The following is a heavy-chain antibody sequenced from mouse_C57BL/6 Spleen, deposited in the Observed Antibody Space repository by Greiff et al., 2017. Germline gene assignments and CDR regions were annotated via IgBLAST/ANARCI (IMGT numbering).Heavy chain of an antibody. Sequence: EVKLMESGGGLVQPGGSLKLSCAASGFTFSDYYMYWVRQTPEQRLEWVAYISNGGGSTYYPDTVKGRFTISRDNAKNTLYLQMSRLKSEDTAMXYCARGSRDYFDYWGQGTTLTVSS. CDR1: GFTFSDYY. J-gene: IGHJ2*01. V-gene: IGHV5-12*01. CDR2: ISNGGGST. CDR3: ARGSRDYFDY.